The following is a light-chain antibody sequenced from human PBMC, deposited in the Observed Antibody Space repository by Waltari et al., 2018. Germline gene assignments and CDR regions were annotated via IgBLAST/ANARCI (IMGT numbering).Light chain of an antibody. CDR1: SSNIGSNY. J-gene: IGLJ2*01. Sequence: QSVLTQPPSASGTPGQRVTISCSGSSSNIGSNYVYWYQQLPGTAPKLLIYKNNQRPSGCPDRFSGSKSGTSASLAISGLRSEDEADYSGAAWDDSLSGVVFGGGTKLTVL. V-gene: IGLV1-47*01. CDR2: KNN. CDR3: AAWDDSLSGVV.